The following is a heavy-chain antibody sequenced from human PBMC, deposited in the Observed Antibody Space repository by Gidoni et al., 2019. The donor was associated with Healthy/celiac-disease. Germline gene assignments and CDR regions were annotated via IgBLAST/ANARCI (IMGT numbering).Heavy chain of an antibody. J-gene: IGHJ4*02. CDR3: ARGRGYSYGIDY. CDR2: IYYSGST. CDR1: GGSISSSSYY. Sequence: QLQLQESGPGLVKPSETLSLTCTVPGGSISSSSYYWGWIRQPPGKGLEWIGSIYYSGSTYYNPSLKSRVTISVDTSKNQFSLKLSSVTAADTAVFYCARGRGYSYGIDYWGQGTLVTVSS. D-gene: IGHD5-18*01. V-gene: IGHV4-39*01.